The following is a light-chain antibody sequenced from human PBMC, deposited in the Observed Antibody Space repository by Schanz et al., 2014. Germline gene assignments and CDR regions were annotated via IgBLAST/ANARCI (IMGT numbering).Light chain of an antibody. V-gene: IGKV3-20*01. CDR3: QQYGALPFT. CDR2: GAS. Sequence: EIVLTQSPGTLSLSPGERATLSCRASQSVSRDNLAWYQQKPGQAHRLLIYGASSRATGIPDRFSGSGSGTDFTLNIRRLEPEDFAVYYCQQYGALPFTFGGGTKVQI. J-gene: IGKJ4*01. CDR1: QSVSRDN.